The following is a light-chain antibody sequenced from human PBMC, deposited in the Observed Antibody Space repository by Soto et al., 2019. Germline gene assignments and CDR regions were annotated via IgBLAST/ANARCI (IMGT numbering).Light chain of an antibody. J-gene: IGLJ2*01. CDR1: TGAVTSGHY. CDR2: DTR. Sequence: QAVVTQEPSLTVSPGGTVTLTCGSSTGAVTSGHYPYWFQQKPGQAPRTLIYDTRNKHSWTPARFSGSLLGGKAALTRSGAQPEDEAEYSCLLSYSGARVVFGGGTKLTVL. CDR3: LLSYSGARVV. V-gene: IGLV7-46*01.